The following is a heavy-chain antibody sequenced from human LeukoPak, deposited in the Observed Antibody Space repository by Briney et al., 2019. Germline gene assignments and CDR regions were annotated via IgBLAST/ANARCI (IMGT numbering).Heavy chain of an antibody. CDR2: ISWNSGSI. CDR3: AKDTFDYYDSSESAFDI. J-gene: IGHJ3*02. V-gene: IGHV3-9*01. D-gene: IGHD3-22*01. Sequence: GGSLRLSCAASGFTFDDYAMHWVRQAPGKGLEWVSGISWNSGSIGYADSVKGRFTISRDNAKNSLYLQMNSLRAEDTALYYCAKDTFDYYDSSESAFDIWGQGTMVTVSS. CDR1: GFTFDDYA.